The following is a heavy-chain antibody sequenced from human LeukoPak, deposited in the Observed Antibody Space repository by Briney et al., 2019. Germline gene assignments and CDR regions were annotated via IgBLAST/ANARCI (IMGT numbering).Heavy chain of an antibody. CDR2: IIPILGIA. Sequence: SVKVSCXASGGTFSSYTISSVRQAPGQGLEWMGRIIPILGIANYAQKFQGRVTITADKSTSTAYMELSSLRSEDTAVYYCARDLGGNSSHYYYYMDVWGKGTTVTVSS. D-gene: IGHD4-23*01. CDR3: ARDLGGNSSHYYYYMDV. CDR1: GGTFSSYT. J-gene: IGHJ6*03. V-gene: IGHV1-69*04.